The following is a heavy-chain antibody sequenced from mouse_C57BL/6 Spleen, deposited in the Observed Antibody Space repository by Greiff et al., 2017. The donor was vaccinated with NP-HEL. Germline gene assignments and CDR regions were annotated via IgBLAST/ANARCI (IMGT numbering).Heavy chain of an antibody. CDR1: GYTFTSYG. J-gene: IGHJ2*01. D-gene: IGHD1-1*01. V-gene: IGHV1-81*01. CDR2: IYPRSGNT. CDR3: ARPRYYDGSSYGY. Sequence: VQLQQSGAELARPGASVKLSCKASGYTFTSYGISWVKQRTGQGLEWIGEIYPRSGNTYYNEKFKGKAKLTADKASSPAYMELRGRTSEDAAVYVCARPRYYDGSSYGYWGQGTTLTVSS.